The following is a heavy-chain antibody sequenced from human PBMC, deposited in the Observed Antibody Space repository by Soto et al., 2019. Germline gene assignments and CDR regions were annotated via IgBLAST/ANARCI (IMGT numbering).Heavy chain of an antibody. CDR2: IYYSGST. D-gene: IGHD3-22*01. Sequence: SETLSLTCTVSGGSVSSGSYYWSWIRQPPGKGLEWIGYIYYSGSTNYNPSLKSRVTISLDTSKNEVSLKLTSVTAADTAVYFCARLGAYYQAMDSWGQGTLVTVS. V-gene: IGHV4-61*01. J-gene: IGHJ1*01. CDR1: GGSVSSGSYY. CDR3: ARLGAYYQAMDS.